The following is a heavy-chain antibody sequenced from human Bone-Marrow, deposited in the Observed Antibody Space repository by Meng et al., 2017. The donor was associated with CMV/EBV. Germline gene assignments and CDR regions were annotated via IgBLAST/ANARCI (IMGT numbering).Heavy chain of an antibody. J-gene: IGHJ4*02. CDR2: IYYSGST. D-gene: IGHD3-3*01. Sequence: SETLSLTCTVSGGSISSYYWSWIRQPPGKGLEWIGYIYYSGSTNYNPSLKSRVTISVDTSKNQFSLKLSSVTAADTAVYYCARGSSDYWSGYTHFDYWGQGTLVTVSS. CDR3: ARGSSDYWSGYTHFDY. V-gene: IGHV4-59*01. CDR1: GGSISSYY.